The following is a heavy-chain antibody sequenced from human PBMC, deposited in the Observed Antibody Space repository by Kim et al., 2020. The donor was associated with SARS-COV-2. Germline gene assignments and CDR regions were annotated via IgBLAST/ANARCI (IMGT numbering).Heavy chain of an antibody. V-gene: IGHV4-34*01. Sequence: NSNPSLTGRVTISLVTSNNQFSLKLNSVTAADTAVYYCARGVGSGNYFHYWGQGTLVTVSS. J-gene: IGHJ4*02. CDR3: ARGVGSGNYFHY. D-gene: IGHD3-10*01.